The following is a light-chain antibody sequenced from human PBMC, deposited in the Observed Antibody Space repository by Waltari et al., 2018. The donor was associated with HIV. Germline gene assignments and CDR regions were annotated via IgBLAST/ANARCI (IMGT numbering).Light chain of an antibody. CDR1: QRVSRN. J-gene: IGKJ1*01. CDR3: QQYDDWPRT. Sequence: EVVMPQSPATLSVSPGERAALACRASQRVSRNLAWYQQKPGQPPRLLIYAASTRASGVPVRISGTGSGTEFTLTISSLQSEDFAVYYCQQYDDWPRTFGQGTRVEIK. V-gene: IGKV3-15*01. CDR2: AAS.